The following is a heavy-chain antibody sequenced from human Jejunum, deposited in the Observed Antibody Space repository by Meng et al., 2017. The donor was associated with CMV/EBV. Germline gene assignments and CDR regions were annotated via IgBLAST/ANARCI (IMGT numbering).Heavy chain of an antibody. D-gene: IGHD6-13*01. CDR1: GYTFTGYY. J-gene: IGHJ4*02. Sequence: QVQLGQSGAGVKTPGASVKVSCKASGYTFTGYYMHWVRRAPGQGLEWMGWINPNSGGTNYAQKFQGWVTMTRDTSISTAYMELSRLRSDDTAVYYCARDWEGSWAVFDYWGQGTLVTVSS. CDR3: ARDWEGSWAVFDY. CDR2: INPNSGGT. V-gene: IGHV1-2*04.